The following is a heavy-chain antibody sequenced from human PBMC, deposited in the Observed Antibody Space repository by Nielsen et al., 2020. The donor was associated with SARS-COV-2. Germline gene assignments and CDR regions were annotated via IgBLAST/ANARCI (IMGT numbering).Heavy chain of an antibody. CDR3: AKGPDGMDV. J-gene: IGHJ6*02. Sequence: GGSLRLSCAASGFTFSSYWMHWVRQAPGKGLVWVSRINSDGSSTSYADSVKGRFTISRDNAKNSLYLQMNSLRAEDTALYYCAKGPDGMDVWGQGTTVTVSS. CDR2: INSDGSST. CDR1: GFTFSSYW. V-gene: IGHV3-74*01.